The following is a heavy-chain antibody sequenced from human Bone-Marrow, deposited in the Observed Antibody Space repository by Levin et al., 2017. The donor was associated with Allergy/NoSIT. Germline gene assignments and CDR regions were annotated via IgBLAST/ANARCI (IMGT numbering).Heavy chain of an antibody. CDR1: GFTVYNNY. CDR3: ARNPGAVPTTS. D-gene: IGHD4/OR15-4a*01. V-gene: IGHV3-53*01. CDR2: IYSGGDT. J-gene: IGHJ3*01. Sequence: GESLKISCVGSGFTVYNNYMIWVRQPPGKGLEWVSLIYSGGDTFYADSVKGRFTISRDSSKNTMYLQMNSLKAADTAIYYCARNPGAVPTTSWGRGTMVTVSS.